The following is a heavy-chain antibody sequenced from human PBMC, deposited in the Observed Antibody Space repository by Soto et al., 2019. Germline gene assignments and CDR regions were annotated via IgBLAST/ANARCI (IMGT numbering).Heavy chain of an antibody. CDR3: ARDVAYYGSGSYPSYYYYGMDV. CDR1: GGSVSSGSYY. Sequence: PSETLSLTCTVSGGSVSSGSYYWSWIRQPPGKGLEWIGYIYYSGSTNYNPSLKSRVTISVDTSKNQFPLKLSSVTAADTAVYYCARDVAYYGSGSYPSYYYYGMDVWGQGTTVTVSS. J-gene: IGHJ6*02. D-gene: IGHD3-10*01. CDR2: IYYSGST. V-gene: IGHV4-61*01.